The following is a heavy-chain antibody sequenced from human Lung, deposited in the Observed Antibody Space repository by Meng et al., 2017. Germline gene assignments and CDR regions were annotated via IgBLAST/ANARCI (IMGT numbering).Heavy chain of an antibody. Sequence: EVQRVEPGGGLVRPGGSLRLSCAASGFSLSSYAMSWVRRAPGKGLEWLAALSGGGFTTYYADSVKGRFTISRHNSKNTLYLQVNSLRAEDTALYYCAKYSYGLGDYFDNWGQGALVTVSS. CDR3: AKYSYGLGDYFDN. CDR2: LSGGGFTT. J-gene: IGHJ4*02. CDR1: GFSLSSYA. D-gene: IGHD3-10*01. V-gene: IGHV3-23*04.